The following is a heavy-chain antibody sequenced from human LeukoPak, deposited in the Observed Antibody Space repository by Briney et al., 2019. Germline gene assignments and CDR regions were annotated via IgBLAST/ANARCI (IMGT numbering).Heavy chain of an antibody. CDR2: INHSGST. CDR3: ARGVGQWLENAEYYFDY. V-gene: IGHV4-34*01. J-gene: IGHJ4*02. D-gene: IGHD6-19*01. Sequence: PGGSLRLSCAASGFTFSSYAMHWVRQPPGKGLEWIGEINHSGSTNYNPSLKSRVTLSVDTSKNQFSLKLSSVTAADTAVYYCARGVGQWLENAEYYFDYWGQGTLVTVSS. CDR1: GFTFSSYA.